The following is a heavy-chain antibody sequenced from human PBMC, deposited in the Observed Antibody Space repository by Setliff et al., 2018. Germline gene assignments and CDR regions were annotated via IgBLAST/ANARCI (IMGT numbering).Heavy chain of an antibody. J-gene: IGHJ4*02. CDR1: GYTFATYG. V-gene: IGHV1-18*01. CDR3: ARDLSTTVMTRSWYYFDY. Sequence: ASVKVSCKASGYTFATYGISWVRQAPGQGLEWMGWISPYNSNANYAQNFQGRVTMTTDTSTSTAYMELRSLRSDDTAMYYCARDLSTTVMTRSWYYFDYWGQGTLVTVSS. CDR2: ISPYNSNA. D-gene: IGHD4-17*01.